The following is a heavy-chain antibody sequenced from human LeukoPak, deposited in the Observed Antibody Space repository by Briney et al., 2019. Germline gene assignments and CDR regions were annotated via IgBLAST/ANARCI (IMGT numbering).Heavy chain of an antibody. CDR1: GGSITSYF. CDR2: IYYSGST. Sequence: SETLSLTCTVSGGSITSYFWSWIRQPPGKGLEWIGSIYYSGSTYYNPSLKSRVTISVDTSKNQFSLKLSSVTAADTAVYYCARPQGYQLLDFEYWGQGTLVTVFS. V-gene: IGHV4-59*05. CDR3: ARPQGYQLLDFEY. J-gene: IGHJ4*02. D-gene: IGHD2-2*01.